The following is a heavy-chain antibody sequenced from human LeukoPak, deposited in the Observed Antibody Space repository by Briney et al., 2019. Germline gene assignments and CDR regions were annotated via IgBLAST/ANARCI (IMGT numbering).Heavy chain of an antibody. CDR3: ARGRYCSGGSCYSDLYYFDY. D-gene: IGHD2-15*01. V-gene: IGHV3-74*01. CDR1: GFTFSSYW. Sequence: GGSLRLSCAASGFTFSSYWMHWVRQAPGKGLVWVSRINSDGSSTSYADSVKGRFTISRDNAKNSLYLQMNSLRAEDTAVYYCARGRYCSGGSCYSDLYYFDYWGQGTLVTVSS. CDR2: INSDGSST. J-gene: IGHJ4*02.